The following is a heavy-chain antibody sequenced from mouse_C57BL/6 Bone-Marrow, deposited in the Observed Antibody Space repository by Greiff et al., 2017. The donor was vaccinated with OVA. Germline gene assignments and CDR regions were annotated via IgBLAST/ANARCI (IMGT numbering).Heavy chain of an antibody. V-gene: IGHV1-53*01. CDR3: ARRGTTNPYYYAMDY. CDR1: GYTFTSYW. J-gene: IGHJ4*01. Sequence: QVQLQQSGTELVKPGASVKLSCKASGYTFTSYWMHWVKQRPGQGLEWIGNINPSNGGTNYNEKFKSKATLTVDKSSSTAYMQLSSLTSEDSAVYYCARRGTTNPYYYAMDYWGQGTSVTVSS. D-gene: IGHD1-3*01. CDR2: INPSNGGT.